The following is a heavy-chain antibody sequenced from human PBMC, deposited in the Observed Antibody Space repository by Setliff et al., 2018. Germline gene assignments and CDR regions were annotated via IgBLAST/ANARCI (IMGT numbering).Heavy chain of an antibody. D-gene: IGHD3-16*02. Sequence: SETLSLTCAVYGGSFSGYYWSWIRQPPGKGLEWIGEISHSGSTNYNPSLKSRVTISVDTSKNQFSLKLSSVTAADTAVYYCARGGLNEGWGSYRFEGYYYYGMDVWGQGTTVTVSS. CDR2: ISHSGST. CDR1: GGSFSGYY. V-gene: IGHV4-34*01. CDR3: ARGGLNEGWGSYRFEGYYYYGMDV. J-gene: IGHJ6*02.